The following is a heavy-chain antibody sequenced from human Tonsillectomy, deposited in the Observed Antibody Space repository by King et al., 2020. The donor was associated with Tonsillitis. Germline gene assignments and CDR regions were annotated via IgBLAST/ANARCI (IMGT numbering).Heavy chain of an antibody. CDR2: IKSKTDGGTT. CDR1: GFTFRNAW. D-gene: IGHD5-18*01. J-gene: IGHJ3*02. V-gene: IGHV3-15*01. CDR3: TTDMRIQPGRRADAFDI. Sequence: VQLVESGGGLVKPGGSLRLSYAASGFTFRNAWMSWVRQAPGKGLEWVGRIKSKTDGGTTDYAAPVKGRFTISRDDSKNTLYLQMNSLKTEDTAVYYCTTDMRIQPGRRADAFDIWGQGTMVTVSS.